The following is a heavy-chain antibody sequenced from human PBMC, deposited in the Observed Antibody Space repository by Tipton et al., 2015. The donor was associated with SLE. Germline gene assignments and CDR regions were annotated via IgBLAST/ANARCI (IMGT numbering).Heavy chain of an antibody. CDR1: GFTFSSYA. CDR3: AKKALAAAGRGDAFDI. J-gene: IGHJ3*02. V-gene: IGHV3-23*01. D-gene: IGHD6-13*01. CDR2: ISGSGGST. Sequence: SLRLSCAASGFTFSSYAMSWVRQAPAKGLEWVSAISGSGGSTYYADSVKGRFTISRDNSKNTLYLQMNSLRAEDTAVYYCAKKALAAAGRGDAFDIWGQGTMVTVSS.